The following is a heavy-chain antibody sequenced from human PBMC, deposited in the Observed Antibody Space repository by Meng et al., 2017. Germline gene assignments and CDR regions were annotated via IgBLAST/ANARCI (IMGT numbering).Heavy chain of an antibody. D-gene: IGHD4-17*01. V-gene: IGHV4-34*01. J-gene: IGHJ4*02. Sequence: QLQQSGAGLLKPSGTLSRTCAIYGGSCSGYYWSWIRQPPGKGLEWIGEINHSGSTNYNPSLKSRVTMSLDTSKIQFSLRLSSVTAADTAVYYCASSHSVTIVAFDYWGQGTLVTVSS. CDR1: GGSCSGYY. CDR2: INHSGST. CDR3: ASSHSVTIVAFDY.